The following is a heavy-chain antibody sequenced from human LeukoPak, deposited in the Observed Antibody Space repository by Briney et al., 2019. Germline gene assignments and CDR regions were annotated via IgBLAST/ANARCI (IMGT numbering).Heavy chain of an antibody. CDR3: AREGAAVDYYYGMDV. CDR1: GFTFSSYE. J-gene: IGHJ6*02. CDR2: ISSSGSTI. D-gene: IGHD6-13*01. V-gene: IGHV3-48*03. Sequence: GGSLRLSCAASGFTFSSYEMNWVRQAPGKGLEWVSYISSSGSTIYYADSVKGRFTISRDNAKNSLYLQMNSLRAEDTAVYCCAREGAAVDYYYGMDVWGQGTTVTVSS.